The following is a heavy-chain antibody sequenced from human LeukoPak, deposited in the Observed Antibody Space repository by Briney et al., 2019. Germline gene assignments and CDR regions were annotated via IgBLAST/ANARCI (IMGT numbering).Heavy chain of an antibody. Sequence: GESLRLSCAASGFTFSSYGMHWVRQAPGKGLEWVTFIRYDGSNKHYADSVKGRFTISRDNSKNTLYLQMNSLRAEDTAVYYCAKGGDYGDYVGGFDYWGQGTLVTVSS. J-gene: IGHJ4*02. CDR3: AKGGDYGDYVGGFDY. CDR1: GFTFSSYG. D-gene: IGHD4-17*01. V-gene: IGHV3-30*02. CDR2: IRYDGSNK.